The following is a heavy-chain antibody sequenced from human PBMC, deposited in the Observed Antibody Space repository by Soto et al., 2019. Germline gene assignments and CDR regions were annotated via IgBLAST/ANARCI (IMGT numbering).Heavy chain of an antibody. CDR1: GYTLRSYP. CDR2: INAGSGNT. Sequence: ASVKVSCKASGYTLRSYPLYWVRQAPGQRLQWMGWINAGSGNTEYSQELQGRVTFTGDTSASTVYMELSSLRSEDTAVYYCARGGRGYSLDPSGQGTPVTVSS. D-gene: IGHD2-15*01. J-gene: IGHJ5*02. V-gene: IGHV1-3*01. CDR3: ARGGRGYSLDP.